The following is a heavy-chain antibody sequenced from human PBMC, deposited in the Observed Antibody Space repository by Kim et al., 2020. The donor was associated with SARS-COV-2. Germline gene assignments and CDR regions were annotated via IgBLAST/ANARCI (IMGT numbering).Heavy chain of an antibody. J-gene: IGHJ6*02. CDR3: TRDSANSPGEDYGDYPVYYYYYGMDV. CDR2: IRSKAYGGTT. V-gene: IGHV3-49*04. Sequence: GGSLRLSCTASGFTFGDYAMSWVRQAPGKGLEWVGFIRSKAYGGTTEYAASVKGRFTISRDDSKSIAYLQMNSLKTEDTAVYYCTRDSANSPGEDYGDYPVYYYYYGMDVWGQGTTVTVSS. D-gene: IGHD4-17*01. CDR1: GFTFGDYA.